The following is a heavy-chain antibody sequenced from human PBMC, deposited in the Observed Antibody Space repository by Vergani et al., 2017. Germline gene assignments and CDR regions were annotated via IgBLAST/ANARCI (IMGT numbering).Heavy chain of an antibody. CDR2: ISYSGDT. V-gene: IGHV4-59*01. J-gene: IGHJ5*02. CDR3: SIVWSLHYDILTAVPELGWFDP. Sequence: QVQLHESGPGLVKPSETLSLTCTVSGDSISPYFWTWIRQPPGQGLEWIGYISYSGDTNCAPSLKSRVSISLDTSKNQLSLQVNSVPPSDTAEYYCSIVWSLHYDILTAVPELGWFDPWGQGTLVTVSS. D-gene: IGHD3-9*01. CDR1: GDSISPYF.